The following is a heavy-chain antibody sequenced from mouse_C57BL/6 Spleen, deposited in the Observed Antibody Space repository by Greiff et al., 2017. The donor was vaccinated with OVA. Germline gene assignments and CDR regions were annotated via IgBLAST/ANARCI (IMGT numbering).Heavy chain of an antibody. CDR1: GFTFSSYT. CDR3: ARHNYYGSSYPYAMDY. J-gene: IGHJ4*01. CDR2: ISGGGGNT. D-gene: IGHD1-1*01. Sequence: EVQLVESGGGLVKPGGSLKLSCAASGFTFSSYTMSWVRQTPEKRLEWVATISGGGGNTYYPDSVKGRFTISRDNAKNTLYLQMSSLRSEDTALYYCARHNYYGSSYPYAMDYWGQGTPVTVSS. V-gene: IGHV5-9*01.